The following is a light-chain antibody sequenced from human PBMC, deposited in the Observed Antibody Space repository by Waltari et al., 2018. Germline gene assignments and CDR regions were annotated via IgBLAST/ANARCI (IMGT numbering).Light chain of an antibody. CDR2: AAS. CDR1: QGINTY. J-gene: IGKJ4*01. V-gene: IGKV1-17*01. Sequence: DIQMTQSPSSLSASAGDRVTITCRASQGINTYLNWYQQKPGKVPKRLIYAASNLESGVPSRFSGSGYGTDFTLTIRSLQPEEFATYYCLQYDSNPLTFGGGTKVEIK. CDR3: LQYDSNPLT.